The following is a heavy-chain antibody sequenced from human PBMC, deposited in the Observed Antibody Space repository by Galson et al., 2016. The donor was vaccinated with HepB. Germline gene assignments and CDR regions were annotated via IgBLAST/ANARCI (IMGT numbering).Heavy chain of an antibody. CDR1: GGSISSGSSY. V-gene: IGHV4-61*02. J-gene: IGHJ4*02. CDR3: ARATPSAGTYYFDY. Sequence: TLSLTCSVSGGSISSGSSYWGWLRQPAGKGLQWIGRVYSSGTINYNPPLKSRVTMSRDTSKNQFSLQVNSVTAADTAVYYCARATPSAGTYYFDYWGQGILVTVSS. CDR2: VYSSGTI. D-gene: IGHD6-13*01.